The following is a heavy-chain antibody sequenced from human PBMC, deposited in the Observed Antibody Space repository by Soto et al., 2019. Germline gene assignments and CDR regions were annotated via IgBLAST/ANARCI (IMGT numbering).Heavy chain of an antibody. CDR2: TSHNGDST. CDR3: VTESWYKFEY. V-gene: IGHV3-11*05. D-gene: IGHD1-20*01. CDR1: GLTISDFY. J-gene: IGHJ4*02. Sequence: QVQLVESGGGLVTPGGSLRLSCEVSGLTISDFYMSWIRQAPGKGLEWVSYTSHNGDSTNYADSVKGRFTISRDNAKNSLYLQMNSLSVEDTAVYFCVTESWYKFEYWGQGNMVTVSS.